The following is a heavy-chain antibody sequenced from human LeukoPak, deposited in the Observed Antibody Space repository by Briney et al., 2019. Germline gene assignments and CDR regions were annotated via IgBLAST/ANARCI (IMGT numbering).Heavy chain of an antibody. CDR2: TNWNGGST. V-gene: IGHV3-20*04. J-gene: IGHJ4*02. CDR1: GFTFDDYG. Sequence: PGGSLRLSCAASGFTFDDYGMSWVRQAPGKGLEWVSGTNWNGGSTGYADSVKGRFTISRDNAKNSLYLQMNSLRAEDTALYYCARDRDIVVVVAATPVRYFDYWGQGTLVTVSS. CDR3: ARDRDIVVVVAATPVRYFDY. D-gene: IGHD2-15*01.